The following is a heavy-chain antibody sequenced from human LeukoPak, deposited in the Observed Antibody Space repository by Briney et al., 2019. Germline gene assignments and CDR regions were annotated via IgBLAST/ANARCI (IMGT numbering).Heavy chain of an antibody. J-gene: IGHJ4*02. V-gene: IGHV3-53*01. CDR1: GGSFSGYY. CDR2: IYSGGSP. Sequence: PSETLSLTCAVSGGSFSGYYWSWVRQAPGKGLEWVSVIYSGGSPYYADSVKGRFTISTDNSKNTLYLQMNSLRAEDTAVYYCARDLNYYDSSGYGHWGQGTLVTVSS. D-gene: IGHD3-22*01. CDR3: ARDLNYYDSSGYGH.